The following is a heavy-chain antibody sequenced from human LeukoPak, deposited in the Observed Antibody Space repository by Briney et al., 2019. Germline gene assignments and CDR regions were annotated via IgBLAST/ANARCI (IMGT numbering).Heavy chain of an antibody. J-gene: IGHJ4*02. D-gene: IGHD6-19*01. CDR3: ARETGSGWYQEFDY. CDR1: GFTFSSYA. V-gene: IGHV3-64*01. CDR2: ISSNGGST. Sequence: GRSLRLSCAASGFTFSSYAMHWVRQAPGKGLEYVSAISSNGGSTYYANSVKGRFTISRDNSKNTLYLQMGSLRAEDMAVYYCARETGSGWYQEFDYWGQGTLVTVSS.